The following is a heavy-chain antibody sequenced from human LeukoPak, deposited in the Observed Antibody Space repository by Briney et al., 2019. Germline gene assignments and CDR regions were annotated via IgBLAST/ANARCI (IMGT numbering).Heavy chain of an antibody. CDR1: AFSFSTYW. V-gene: IGHV3-7*01. D-gene: IGHD6-19*01. J-gene: IGHJ4*02. CDR3: AGGSGWLIDY. Sequence: GGSLRLSCAASAFSFSTYWMNWVRQAPGKGLEWVANIKKDGSEKNYVDSVEGRFTISRDNAKNSLYLQMNSLRAEDTAVYYCAGGSGWLIDYWGQGTLVTVSS. CDR2: IKKDGSEK.